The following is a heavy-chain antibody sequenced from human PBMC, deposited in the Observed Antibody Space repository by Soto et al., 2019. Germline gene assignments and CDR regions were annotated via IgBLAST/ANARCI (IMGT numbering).Heavy chain of an antibody. V-gene: IGHV3-21*01. D-gene: IGHD6-13*01. CDR3: ARMYSSRVSNWFGP. CDR1: GFTLSSYS. CDR2: ISSSSSYI. Sequence: GGSLRLSCAASGFTLSSYSMNWVRQAPGKGLEWVSSISSSSSYIYYADSVKGRFTISRDNAKNSLYLQMNSLRAEDTAVYYCARMYSSRVSNWFGPWGQGTLVTVSS. J-gene: IGHJ5*02.